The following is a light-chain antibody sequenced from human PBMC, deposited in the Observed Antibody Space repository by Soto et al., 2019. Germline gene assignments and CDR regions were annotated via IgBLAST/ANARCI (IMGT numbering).Light chain of an antibody. V-gene: IGKV3-20*01. Sequence: EIVLTQSPGTLSLSPGERATLSCRASQSVSSSYLAWYQQKPGQAPRLLIYGASSRATGIPDRFSGSGSGTDFTLTISRLEPEDFAVYYCQQGLTFGGGTKVEIK. CDR1: QSVSSSY. CDR3: QQGLT. J-gene: IGKJ4*01. CDR2: GAS.